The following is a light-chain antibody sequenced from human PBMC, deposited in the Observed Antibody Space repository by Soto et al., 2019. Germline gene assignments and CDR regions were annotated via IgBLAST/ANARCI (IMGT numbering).Light chain of an antibody. Sequence: DIQMTQYTSTLSASVGDRVTITCRASQGISSYLAWYQQKPGKAPKLLIYAASTLQSGVPSRFSGSGSGTEFTLTISSLQPEDFATYYCQQLNSYPRTFGQGTNVDIK. CDR1: QGISSY. J-gene: IGKJ1*01. V-gene: IGKV1-9*01. CDR2: AAS. CDR3: QQLNSYPRT.